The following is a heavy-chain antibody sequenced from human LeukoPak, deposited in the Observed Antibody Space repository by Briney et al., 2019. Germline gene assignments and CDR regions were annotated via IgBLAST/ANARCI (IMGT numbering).Heavy chain of an antibody. J-gene: IGHJ4*02. D-gene: IGHD2-15*01. CDR2: IYYSGST. CDR3: ARLTRDERIFDY. V-gene: IGHV4-59*01. Sequence: SETLSLTCTVSGGSISSYYWSWIRQPPGKGLEWIGYIYYSGSTNYNPSLKSRVTISVDTSKNQFSLKLSSVTAADTAVYYCARLTRDERIFDYWGQGTLVTVSS. CDR1: GGSISSYY.